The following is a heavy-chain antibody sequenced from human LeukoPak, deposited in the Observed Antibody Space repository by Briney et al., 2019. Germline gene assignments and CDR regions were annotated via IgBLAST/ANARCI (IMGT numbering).Heavy chain of an antibody. V-gene: IGHV1-8*01. D-gene: IGHD3-9*01. J-gene: IGHJ3*02. CDR3: AKGLRYFVDAFDI. CDR2: MNPNSGNT. CDR1: GYTFTSYD. Sequence: ASVKVSCKASGYTFTSYDINWVRQATGQGLEWMGWMNPNSGNTGYARKFQGRVTMTRNTSISTAYMELSSLRAEDTAVYYCAKGLRYFVDAFDIWGQGTMVTVSS.